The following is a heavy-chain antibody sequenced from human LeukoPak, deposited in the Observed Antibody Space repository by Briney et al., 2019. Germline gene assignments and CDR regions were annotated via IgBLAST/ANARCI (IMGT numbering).Heavy chain of an antibody. J-gene: IGHJ3*02. Sequence: SETLSLTCAVYGGSFSGYYWTWIRHTPGKGLDWIGEINYGGDTNYNPSLKSRVTLSVDASKNQFSLRLSSLTAADTAVYYCARGRYCSATICSGGDAFDIWGQGTVVTVSS. D-gene: IGHD5-24*01. CDR1: GGSFSGYY. CDR3: ARGRYCSATICSGGDAFDI. CDR2: INYGGDT. V-gene: IGHV4-34*01.